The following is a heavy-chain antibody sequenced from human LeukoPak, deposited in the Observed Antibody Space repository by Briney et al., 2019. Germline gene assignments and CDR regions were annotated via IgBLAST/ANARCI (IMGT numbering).Heavy chain of an antibody. CDR1: VGSISIYY. V-gene: IGHV4-4*07. CDR3: GRDRTVSYHYGMGV. D-gene: IGHD4-17*01. J-gene: IGHJ6*01. CDR2: IYSNGRI. Sequence: SETLSLTCTVSVGSISIYYWSWIRQPAGKGLEWIGRIYSNGRINFHPAPKSRVTMSVDKYKDQVSLKLRSWAPGGMVVYYCGRDRTVSYHYGMGVWGQGTT.